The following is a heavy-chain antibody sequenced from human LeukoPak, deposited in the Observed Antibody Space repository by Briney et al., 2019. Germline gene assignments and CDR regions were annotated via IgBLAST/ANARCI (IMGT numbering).Heavy chain of an antibody. J-gene: IGHJ5*02. V-gene: IGHV4-39*06. CDR1: GGSISSNWYY. CDR2: TYCSTST. CDR3: AREGGEDRPTQYSFDP. D-gene: IGHD3-16*01. Sequence: PSETLSLTCTVSGGSISSNWYYWGWHRQPQGQGLVWRVNTYCSTSTYPNPALNSRVTISVDTTKNQFHLKPRSVTDAATAVYDCAREGGEDRPTQYSFDPWGQGTLVTVSS.